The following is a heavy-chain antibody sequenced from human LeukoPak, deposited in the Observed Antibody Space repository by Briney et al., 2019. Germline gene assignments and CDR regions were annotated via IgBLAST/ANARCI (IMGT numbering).Heavy chain of an antibody. CDR1: GGSISSYY. CDR3: ARGEAHMVRGVYYYYYYMDV. D-gene: IGHD3-10*01. J-gene: IGHJ6*03. Sequence: SETLSLTCTVSGGSISSYYWSWIRQPPGKGLEWIGYIYYSGSTNYNPSLKSRVTISVDTSKNQFSLKLSSVTAADTAVYYCARGEAHMVRGVYYYYYYMDVWGKGTTVTISS. V-gene: IGHV4-59*08. CDR2: IYYSGST.